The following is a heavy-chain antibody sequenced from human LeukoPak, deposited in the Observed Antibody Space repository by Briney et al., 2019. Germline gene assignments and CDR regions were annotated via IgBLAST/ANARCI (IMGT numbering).Heavy chain of an antibody. CDR1: GFTFTTYT. CDR2: INAANGNT. CDR3: ARGAPIRVAVAATFDP. V-gene: IGHV1-3*01. D-gene: IGHD6-19*01. Sequence: SVKVSYKTSGFTFTTYTMHWVRQAPGQRLEWMGWINAANGNTQYSQKFQGRVTITRDTSANIAYMELSSLRSEDTAVYYCARGAPIRVAVAATFDPWGQGTLVTVPS. J-gene: IGHJ5*02.